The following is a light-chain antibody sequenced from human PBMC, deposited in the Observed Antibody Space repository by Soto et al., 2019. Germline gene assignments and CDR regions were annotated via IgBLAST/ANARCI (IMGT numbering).Light chain of an antibody. Sequence: EIELTQSPGTLSLSSGERATLSCSASQSVSSSYLAWYQQKPGQAPRLLIYGASSRATGIPDRFSGSGSGTDFTLTISRLAHEDFAVYKCQQYGSSLSRTVGQGTKV. J-gene: IGKJ1*01. V-gene: IGKV3-20*01. CDR1: QSVSSSY. CDR3: QQYGSSLSRT. CDR2: GAS.